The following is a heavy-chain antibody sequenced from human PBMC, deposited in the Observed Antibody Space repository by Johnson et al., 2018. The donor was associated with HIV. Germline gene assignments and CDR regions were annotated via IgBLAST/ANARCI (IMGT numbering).Heavy chain of an antibody. J-gene: IGHJ3*02. Sequence: QVQLVESGGGVVQPGRSLRLSCAASGFTFSSYAMHWVRQAPGKGLEWVAVISYDGSNKYYADSVKGRFTISRDNSKNTLYLQMISLRAEDTAVYYCARDGSQLADAFDIWGQGTMVTVSS. CDR1: GFTFSSYA. V-gene: IGHV3-30*04. CDR2: ISYDGSNK. CDR3: ARDGSQLADAFDI. D-gene: IGHD6-6*01.